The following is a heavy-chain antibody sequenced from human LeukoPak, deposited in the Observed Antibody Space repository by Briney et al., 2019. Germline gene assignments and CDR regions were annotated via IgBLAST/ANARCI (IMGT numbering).Heavy chain of an antibody. J-gene: IGHJ4*02. Sequence: PSETLSLTCTVSGGSISSSSYYWGWIRQPPGKGLGWIGSIYYTGSTYYNPSLKSRVTISVDTSKNQFSLKLSSVTAADTAVYYCARRYAYYDSPIDWGQGTLVTVSS. CDR2: IYYTGST. D-gene: IGHD3-22*01. CDR1: GGSISSSSYY. CDR3: ARRYAYYDSPID. V-gene: IGHV4-39*01.